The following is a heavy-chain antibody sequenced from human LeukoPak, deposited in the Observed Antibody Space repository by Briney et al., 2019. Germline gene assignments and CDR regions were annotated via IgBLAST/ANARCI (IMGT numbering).Heavy chain of an antibody. CDR1: GGSISSYY. CDR2: IYYSGST. Sequence: SETLSLTCTVSGGSISSYYWSWIRQPPGKGLEWIGYIYYSGSTNYNPSLKSRVTISVDTSKNQFSLKLSSVTAADTAVYYCARDQVTMVRGVITNWFDPWGQGTLVTVSS. J-gene: IGHJ5*02. CDR3: ARDQVTMVRGVITNWFDP. V-gene: IGHV4-59*01. D-gene: IGHD3-10*01.